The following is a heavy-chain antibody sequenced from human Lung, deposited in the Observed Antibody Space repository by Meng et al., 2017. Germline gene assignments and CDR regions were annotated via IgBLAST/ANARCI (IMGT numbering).Heavy chain of an antibody. J-gene: IGHJ4*02. V-gene: IGHV4/OR15-8*02. Sequence: QVPLQKSGPGLVKPSGTLSLTCVVSGGSISSIDWWSWVRQPPGKGLEWIGEIYHGGDTNYNPSLKSRVTIAIDRSKNQFSLKLSSVTAADTAVYYCASWIYSCGWQWGQGTLVTVSS. CDR3: ASWIYSCGWQ. CDR1: GGSISSIDW. D-gene: IGHD6-19*01. CDR2: IYHGGDT.